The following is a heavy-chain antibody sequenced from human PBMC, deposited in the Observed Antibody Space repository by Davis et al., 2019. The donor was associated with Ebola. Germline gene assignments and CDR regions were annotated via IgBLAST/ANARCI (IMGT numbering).Heavy chain of an antibody. CDR1: GFTFSSYS. V-gene: IGHV3-21*04. J-gene: IGHJ4*02. CDR2: ISSSSSYI. D-gene: IGHD2-15*01. CDR3: ARFCHYTDCSYFDY. Sequence: GASLTISCAASGFTFSSYSMNWVRQAPGKGLEWVSSISSSSSYIYYADSVKGRFTISRDYAKNSLYLQMNSLRAEDTATYYCARFCHYTDCSYFDYWGQGTMVAVSS.